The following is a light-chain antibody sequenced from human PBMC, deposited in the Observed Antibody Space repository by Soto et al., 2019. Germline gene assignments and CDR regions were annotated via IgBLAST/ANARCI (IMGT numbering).Light chain of an antibody. V-gene: IGKV1-27*01. CDR3: QQYNSAPWT. CDR2: AAS. CDR1: QGISNY. Sequence: DIQMTQSPSSLSTPVVGRVTSTCRASQGISNYLAWYQQKPGKVPKLLIYAASTLQSGVPSRFSGSGSGTDFTLTISSLQPEDVATYYCQQYNSAPWTFGQGTKVDIK. J-gene: IGKJ1*01.